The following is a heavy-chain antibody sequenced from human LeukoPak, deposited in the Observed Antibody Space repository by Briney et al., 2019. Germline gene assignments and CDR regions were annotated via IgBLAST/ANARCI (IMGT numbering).Heavy chain of an antibody. Sequence: PSETLSLTCTVSGGSISSSSYYWGWIRQPPGKGLEWIGSIYYSGSTYYNPSLKSRVTISVDTSKNQFSLKLSSVTAADTAVYYCARHMSDIVVVPAAIPTEEWGQGTLVTVSS. CDR1: GGSISSSSYY. V-gene: IGHV4-39*01. CDR3: ARHMSDIVVVPAAIPTEE. J-gene: IGHJ4*02. D-gene: IGHD2-2*02. CDR2: IYYSGST.